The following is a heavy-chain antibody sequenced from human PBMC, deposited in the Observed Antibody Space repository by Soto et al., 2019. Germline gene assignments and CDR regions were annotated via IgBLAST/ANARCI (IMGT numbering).Heavy chain of an antibody. J-gene: IGHJ4*02. CDR3: ASMGYHYGSGSYPLDY. Sequence: WTWLRQPPGKGLEWIGFIYNSGSTHYNPSLRSRVTISVGTSKNQFSLKLRSVTAADTAVYYCASMGYHYGSGSYPLDYWGQGTLVTVSS. V-gene: IGHV4-59*08. CDR2: IYNSGST. D-gene: IGHD3-10*01.